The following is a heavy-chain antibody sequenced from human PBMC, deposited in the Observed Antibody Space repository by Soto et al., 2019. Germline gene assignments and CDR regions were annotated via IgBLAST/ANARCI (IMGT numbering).Heavy chain of an antibody. CDR2: TYYRSKWYN. Sequence: KQSPTLSLTCAISGDRVSSNSAAWNWIRQSPSRGLEWLGRTYYRSKWYNDYAVSVKSRITINPDTSKNQFSLQLNSVTPEDTAVYYCARESPWLVVMSFVAFDIWGQGTMVTVSS. CDR3: ARESPWLVVMSFVAFDI. V-gene: IGHV6-1*01. CDR1: GDRVSSNSAA. J-gene: IGHJ3*02. D-gene: IGHD6-19*01.